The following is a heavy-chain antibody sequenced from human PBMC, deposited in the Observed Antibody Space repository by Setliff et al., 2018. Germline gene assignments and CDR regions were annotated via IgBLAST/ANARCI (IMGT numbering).Heavy chain of an antibody. CDR2: INHSGST. CDR3: ARGKNGSRQLVVLGWFDP. J-gene: IGHJ5*02. V-gene: IGHV4-34*01. Sequence: SETLSLTCAVYGGSFSGYYWSWIRQPPGKGLEWIGEINHSGSTNYNPSLKSRVTISVDTSKNQFSLKLSSVTAADTAVYHCARGKNGSRQLVVLGWFDPWGQGTLVTAPQ. CDR1: GGSFSGYY. D-gene: IGHD3-22*01.